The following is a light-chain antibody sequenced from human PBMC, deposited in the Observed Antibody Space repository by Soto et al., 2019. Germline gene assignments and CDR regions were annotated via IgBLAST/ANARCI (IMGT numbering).Light chain of an antibody. J-gene: IGKJ2*01. CDR3: EQYNNWPPYT. Sequence: EIVMTQSPATLSVSPGERVTLSCRASQSVGSNLAWYQQKPGQSPRLLIYGASTRATGIPARFSGSGSGTEFTLAISSLQSEDFAVYYCEQYNNWPPYTFGQGTKLEL. CDR1: QSVGSN. CDR2: GAS. V-gene: IGKV3-15*01.